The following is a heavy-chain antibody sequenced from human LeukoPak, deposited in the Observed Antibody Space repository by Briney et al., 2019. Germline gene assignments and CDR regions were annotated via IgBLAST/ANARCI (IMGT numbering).Heavy chain of an antibody. Sequence: GGSLRLSCAASGFPFSSYWMSWVRQAPGKGLEWLANIRQDGSEKYYVDSVKGRFTISRDNAKNSLYLQMDSLRAEDTAVYYCATNWNFRFDYWGQGTLVTVS. V-gene: IGHV3-7*01. CDR2: IRQDGSEK. CDR3: ATNWNFRFDY. CDR1: GFPFSSYW. J-gene: IGHJ4*02. D-gene: IGHD1-7*01.